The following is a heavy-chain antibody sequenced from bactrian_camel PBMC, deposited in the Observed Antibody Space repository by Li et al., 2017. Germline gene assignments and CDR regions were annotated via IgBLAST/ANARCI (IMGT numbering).Heavy chain of an antibody. CDR1: GYTRNAYS. CDR2: IDSDGSA. D-gene: IGHD5*01. Sequence: VQLVESGGSSVQAGGSLRLSCAASGYTRNAYSMAWFRQAPGKEREGVAAIDSDGSASYADSVKGRFTISQEKPKNTLDLQMNSLKPDDSAMYYCAAGPGEGYTSDCQSARGYNNCGQGTQVTVS. J-gene: IGHJ4*01. V-gene: IGHV3S55*01. CDR3: AAGPGEGYTSDCQSARGYNN.